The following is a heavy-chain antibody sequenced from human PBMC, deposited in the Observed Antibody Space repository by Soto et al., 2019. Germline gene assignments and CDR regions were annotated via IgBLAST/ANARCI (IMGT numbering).Heavy chain of an antibody. V-gene: IGHV1-18*01. J-gene: IGHJ4*02. D-gene: IGHD1-26*01. CDR3: ARERQWEPLLY. CDR2: VSAYNHNT. Sequence: VQLVQSGPEVKKPGASVRVSCKASGYTFTNYGITWVRQAPGQGLEWLGWVSAYNHNTNYAQKFEDRVTMTTDTSSNTAYLEVRSLRPDDTAFYFCARERQWEPLLYWGQGTLVTVSS. CDR1: GYTFTNYG.